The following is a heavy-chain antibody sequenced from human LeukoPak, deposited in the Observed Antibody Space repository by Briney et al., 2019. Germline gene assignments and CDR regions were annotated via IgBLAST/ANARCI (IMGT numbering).Heavy chain of an antibody. CDR1: GLLLSTSI. Sequence: GGSLRLSCAASGLLLSTSIMHWVRQAPGKGLEWVAETWSDGTAKYYADSVEGRFTISSDSSKNTLFLQMSSLRAEDTAVYYCARESNAFDIWGQGTMVTVSS. J-gene: IGHJ3*02. V-gene: IGHV3-33*01. CDR2: TWSDGTAK. CDR3: ARESNAFDI.